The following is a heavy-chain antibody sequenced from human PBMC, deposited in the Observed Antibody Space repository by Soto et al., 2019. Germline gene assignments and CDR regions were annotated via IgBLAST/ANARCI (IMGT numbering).Heavy chain of an antibody. V-gene: IGHV1-8*01. CDR2: MNPNSGNT. CDR1: GYTFTRYD. D-gene: IGHD3-9*01. CDR3: ARGKRYFDWSVIDY. J-gene: IGHJ4*02. Sequence: ASVNVSCKASGYTFTRYDINWVRQATGQGLEWMGWMNPNSGNTGYAQKFQGRVTMTRNTSISTAYMELSSLRSEDTAVYYCARGKRYFDWSVIDYWGQGTLVTVSS.